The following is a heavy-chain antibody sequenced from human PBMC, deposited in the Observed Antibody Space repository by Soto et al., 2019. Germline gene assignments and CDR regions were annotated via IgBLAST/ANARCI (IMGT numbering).Heavy chain of an antibody. CDR2: IRVHKGNT. V-gene: IGHV1-18*01. Sequence: ASVKVSCKASGYNFINYGITWVRQAPGQGLEWMGWIRVHKGNTNYAQKFQGRVTMTTDTSTSTAYMELRSLRPDDTAVYYCVRDLDGSGSYYTDYWGPGTLVTVYS. J-gene: IGHJ4*02. D-gene: IGHD3-10*01. CDR1: GYNFINYG. CDR3: VRDLDGSGSYYTDY.